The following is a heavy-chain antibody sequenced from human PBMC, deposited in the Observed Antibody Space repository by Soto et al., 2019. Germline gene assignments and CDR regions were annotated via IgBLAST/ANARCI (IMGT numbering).Heavy chain of an antibody. Sequence: EVQLVESGGGLVKPGGSLRLSCAASGFTFSSYSMNWVRQAPGKGLEWVSSISSSSSYIYYADSVKGRFTISRDNAKNSLYLQMNSLRAEDTAVYYCARVWEGDAWSSWLDYWGQGTLVTVSS. CDR2: ISSSSSYI. CDR1: GFTFSSYS. D-gene: IGHD6-13*01. V-gene: IGHV3-21*01. CDR3: ARVWEGDAWSSWLDY. J-gene: IGHJ4*02.